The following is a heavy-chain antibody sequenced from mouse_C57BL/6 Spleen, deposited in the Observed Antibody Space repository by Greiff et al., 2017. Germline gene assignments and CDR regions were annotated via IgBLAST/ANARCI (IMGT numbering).Heavy chain of an antibody. D-gene: IGHD4-1*01. Sequence: EVQLVESGGGLVKPGGSLKLSCAASGFTFSDYGMHWVRQAPEKGLEWVAYISSGSSTIYYADTVKGRFTISRDNAKNTLFLQMTSLRSEDTAMYYCARETGENYFDYWGQGTTLTVSS. J-gene: IGHJ2*01. CDR2: ISSGSSTI. CDR3: ARETGENYFDY. CDR1: GFTFSDYG. V-gene: IGHV5-17*01.